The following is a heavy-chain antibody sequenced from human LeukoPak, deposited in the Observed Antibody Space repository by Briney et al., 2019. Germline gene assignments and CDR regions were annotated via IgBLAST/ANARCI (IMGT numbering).Heavy chain of an antibody. J-gene: IGHJ4*02. CDR2: IWYDGSNK. CDR1: GFTFSSYG. Sequence: PGRSLRLSCAASGFTFSSYGMHWVRQAPGKGLEWVAVIWYDGSNKYYADSVKGRFTISRDNSKNTLYLQMNSLRAEDTAVYYCAKNWGSLDYWGPGTLVTVSS. D-gene: IGHD7-27*01. V-gene: IGHV3-33*06. CDR3: AKNWGSLDY.